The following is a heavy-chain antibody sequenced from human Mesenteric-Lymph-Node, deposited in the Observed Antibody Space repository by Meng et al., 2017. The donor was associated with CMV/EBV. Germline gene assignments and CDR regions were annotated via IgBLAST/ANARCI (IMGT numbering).Heavy chain of an antibody. V-gene: IGHV3-74*01. CDR2: INSDGRSK. J-gene: IGHJ4*02. D-gene: IGHD6-19*01. CDR1: GFTFSSYW. CDR3: AGSGWYVGY. Sequence: GESLKISCAASGFTFSSYWMHWVRHAPGKGLVWVSRINSDGRSKSYADSVKGRFTISRDNAKNTLYLQMNSLRAEDTAVYYCAGSGWYVGYWGQGTLVTVSS.